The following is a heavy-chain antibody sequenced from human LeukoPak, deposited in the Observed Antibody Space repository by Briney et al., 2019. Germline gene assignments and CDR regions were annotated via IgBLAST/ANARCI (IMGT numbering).Heavy chain of an antibody. D-gene: IGHD3-9*01. Sequence: HPGRSLRLSCAASGFTFSSYAMHWVRQAPGKGLEWVAVISYDGSNKYYADSVKGRFTISRDNSKNTLYLQMNSLRAEDTAVYYCARGHDILTGYLESHFDYWGQGTLVTVSS. CDR3: ARGHDILTGYLESHFDY. V-gene: IGHV3-30*04. CDR2: ISYDGSNK. J-gene: IGHJ4*02. CDR1: GFTFSSYA.